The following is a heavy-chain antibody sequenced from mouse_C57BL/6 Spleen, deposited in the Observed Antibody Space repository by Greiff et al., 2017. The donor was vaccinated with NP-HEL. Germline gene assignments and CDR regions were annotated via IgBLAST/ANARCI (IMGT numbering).Heavy chain of an antibody. Sequence: VQLKQSGAELVRPGASVKLSCTASGFNIKDDYMHWVKQRPEQGLEWIGCIDPENGDTEYASKFQGKATITADTSSNTAYLQLSSLTSEDTAVYYCTTWSGNVGYFDYWGQGTTLTVSS. CDR3: TTWSGNVGYFDY. V-gene: IGHV14-4*01. CDR2: IDPENGDT. D-gene: IGHD1-3*01. J-gene: IGHJ2*01. CDR1: GFNIKDDY.